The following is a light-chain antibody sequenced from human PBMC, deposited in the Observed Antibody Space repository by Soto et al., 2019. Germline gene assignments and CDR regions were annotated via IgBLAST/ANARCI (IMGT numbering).Light chain of an antibody. CDR1: QTISGW. Sequence: DIQMTQSPSTLSASVGDTVTITCWASQTISGWLAWYQQRPGKAPNLLIFDASTLESGVPSRFSGSGSGTTFTLTISSLQSDDFATYYCLQYNGYYRTFGQGTKVEIK. J-gene: IGKJ1*01. CDR3: LQYNGYYRT. CDR2: DAS. V-gene: IGKV1-5*01.